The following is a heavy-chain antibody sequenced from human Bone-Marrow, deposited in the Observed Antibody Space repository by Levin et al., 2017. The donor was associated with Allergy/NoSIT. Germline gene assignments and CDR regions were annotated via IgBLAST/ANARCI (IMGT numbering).Heavy chain of an antibody. CDR3: VTEGLDH. V-gene: IGHV3-23*01. CDR2: LSGGGDNT. CDR1: GFTFRSYA. J-gene: IGHJ5*02. Sequence: ASVKVSCAASGFTFRSYAMTWVRQAPGKGLECVAALSGGGDNTHYADSVRGRFTVSRDNSKNTLYLQMNSLRCDDTAVYYCVTEGLDHWGHGTLVIVS.